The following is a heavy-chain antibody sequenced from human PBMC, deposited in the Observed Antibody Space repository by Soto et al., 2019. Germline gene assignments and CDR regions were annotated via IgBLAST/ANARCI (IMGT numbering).Heavy chain of an antibody. CDR2: IYYTGST. J-gene: IGHJ4*02. CDR3: ARHRPGPYDY. V-gene: IGHV4-59*08. Sequence: ADTLSLTCSVSGGSISDYYWSWIRQSPGKGLEWIGYIYYTGSTSYNPSLMSRVTISVDTSKNQFSLKLSSVTAADTAIYYCARHRPGPYDYWGQGTLVTVSS. D-gene: IGHD2-8*02. CDR1: GGSISDYY.